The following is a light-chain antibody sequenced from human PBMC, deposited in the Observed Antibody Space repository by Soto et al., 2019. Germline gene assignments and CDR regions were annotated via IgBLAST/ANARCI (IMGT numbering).Light chain of an antibody. J-gene: IGKJ3*01. CDR2: GAS. CDR3: QQYDNSPVT. V-gene: IGKV3-20*01. CDR1: QSVSNSY. Sequence: EIVLTQSPGTLSLSPGERATLSCRASQSVSNSYLAWYQQKPGQAPRLLIYGASNRATGIPDRFSGSGSGTDFTLTISRLEPEDFAVYFCQQYDNSPVTFGPGTKVDIK.